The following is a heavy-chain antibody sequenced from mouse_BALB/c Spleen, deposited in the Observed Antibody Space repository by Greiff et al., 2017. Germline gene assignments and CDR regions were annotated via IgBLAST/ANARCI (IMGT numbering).Heavy chain of an antibody. J-gene: IGHJ4*01. D-gene: IGHD2-14*01. V-gene: IGHV7-3*02. Sequence: EVKLMESGGGLVQPGGSLRLSCATSGFTFTDYYMSWVRQPPGKALEWLGFIRNKANGYTTEYSASVKGRFTISRDNSQSILYLQMNTLRAEDSATYYCARRDRYEDWAMDYWGQGTSVTVSS. CDR1: GFTFTDYY. CDR3: ARRDRYEDWAMDY. CDR2: IRNKANGYTT.